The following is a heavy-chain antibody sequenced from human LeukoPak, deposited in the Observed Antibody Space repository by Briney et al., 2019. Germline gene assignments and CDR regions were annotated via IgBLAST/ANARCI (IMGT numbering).Heavy chain of an antibody. CDR1: GGSTSSGGYY. Sequence: SETLSLTCTVSGGSTSSGGYYWSWIRQHPGKGLEWIGYIYYSGSTYYNPSLKSRVTISVDTSKNQFSLKLSSVTAADTAVYYCARGDGYSGYYYYYYMDVWGKGTTVTVSS. CDR2: IYYSGST. J-gene: IGHJ6*03. D-gene: IGHD5-12*01. V-gene: IGHV4-31*03. CDR3: ARGDGYSGYYYYYYMDV.